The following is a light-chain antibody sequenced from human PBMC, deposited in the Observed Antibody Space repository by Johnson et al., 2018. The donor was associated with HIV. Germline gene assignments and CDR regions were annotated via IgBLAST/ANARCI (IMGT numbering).Light chain of an antibody. CDR2: ENN. Sequence: QSILTQPPSVSAAPGQNVNISCSGGSSNIGTNYVSWYHQFPGTAPKLLIYENNKRHSGIPDRLSDSQPGTSATLPTTGLQTGDEADYYCGPWDPSLGAQDFFGSVTKVTVL. J-gene: IGLJ1*01. CDR3: GPWDPSLGAQDF. CDR1: SSNIGTNY. V-gene: IGLV1-51*02.